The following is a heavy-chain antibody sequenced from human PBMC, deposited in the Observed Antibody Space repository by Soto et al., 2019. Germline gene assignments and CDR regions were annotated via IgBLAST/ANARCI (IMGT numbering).Heavy chain of an antibody. CDR2: INAGNGNT. V-gene: IGHV1-3*01. CDR3: ARDLGYALPDY. CDR1: GYTFTSYA. Sequence: ASVKVSCKASGYTFTSYAMHWVRQAPGQRLEWMGWINAGNGNTKYSQRFQGRVTITRDTSASTAYMELSSLRSEDTAVYYCARDLGYALPDYWGQGTLVTVSS. J-gene: IGHJ4*02. D-gene: IGHD2-15*01.